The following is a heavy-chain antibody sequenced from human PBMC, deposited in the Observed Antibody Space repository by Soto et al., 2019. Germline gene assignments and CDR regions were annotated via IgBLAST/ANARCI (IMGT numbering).Heavy chain of an antibody. CDR1: GFTFSDYY. J-gene: IGHJ4*02. CDR3: ARGTYYYGSGSYFNY. Sequence: GGSLRLSCAASGFTFSDYYMSWIRQAPGKGLEWVPYISSSSSYTNYADSVKGRFTISRDNAKNSLYLQMNSLRAEDTAVYYCARGTYYYGSGSYFNYWGQGTLVTVSS. V-gene: IGHV3-11*05. D-gene: IGHD3-10*01. CDR2: ISSSSSYT.